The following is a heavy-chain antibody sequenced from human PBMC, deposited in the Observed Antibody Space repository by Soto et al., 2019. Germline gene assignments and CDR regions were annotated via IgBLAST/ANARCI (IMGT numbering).Heavy chain of an antibody. CDR3: ARGVVVARTLGDAFDI. J-gene: IGHJ3*02. D-gene: IGHD2-15*01. V-gene: IGHV4-59*01. Sequence: SETLSLTCTVSGGSISSYYWSWIRQPPGKGLEWIGYIYYSGSTNYNPSLKSRVTISVDTSKNQFSLKLSSVTAADAAVFYCARGVVVARTLGDAFDIWGRGTMVTVSS. CDR2: IYYSGST. CDR1: GGSISSYY.